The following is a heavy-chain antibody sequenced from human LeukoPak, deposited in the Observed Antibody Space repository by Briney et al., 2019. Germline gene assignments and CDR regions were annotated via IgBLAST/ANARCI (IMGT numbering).Heavy chain of an antibody. D-gene: IGHD3-22*01. CDR2: ISAYNGNT. CDR3: ARDGDYSYYYDSRGLDY. CDR1: GYTFTSYG. V-gene: IGHV1-18*01. J-gene: IGHJ4*02. Sequence: ASVKVSCKASGYTFTSYGISWVRQAPGQGLEWMGWISAYNGNTNYAQKLQGRVTMTTDTSTSTAYMELRSLRSDDTAVYYCARDGDYSYYYDSRGLDYWGQGTLVTVSS.